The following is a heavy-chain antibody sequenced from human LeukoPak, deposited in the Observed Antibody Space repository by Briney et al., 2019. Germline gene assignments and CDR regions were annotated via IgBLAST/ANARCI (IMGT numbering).Heavy chain of an antibody. Sequence: GGSLRLSCAASGFTFSSYWMSWVRQAPGKGLEWVAAIWHDGSIQYYADSVKGRFTISRDNSKNTLYLQMDSLRAEDTAVYYCARAGYSSGGSCYGSDYWGQGTLVSVSS. CDR1: GFTFSSYW. J-gene: IGHJ4*02. V-gene: IGHV3-33*08. CDR3: ARAGYSSGGSCYGSDY. CDR2: IWHDGSIQ. D-gene: IGHD2-15*01.